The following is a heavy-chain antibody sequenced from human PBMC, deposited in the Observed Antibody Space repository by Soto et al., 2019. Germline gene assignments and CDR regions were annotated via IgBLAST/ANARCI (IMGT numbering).Heavy chain of an antibody. J-gene: IGHJ3*01. CDR1: SGSIISADYY. Sequence: QVQLQQSGPGLVKPSQTLSLTCTVSSGSIISADYYWSWVRQPPGKGLEWIGYIHYRGSTYYNPSLKSRVSLSVDTSNNQFSLQLISATAADTAVYYCASTNWAYAFDSWGQGTLVTVSS. CDR2: IHYRGST. CDR3: ASTNWAYAFDS. D-gene: IGHD7-27*01. V-gene: IGHV4-30-4*01.